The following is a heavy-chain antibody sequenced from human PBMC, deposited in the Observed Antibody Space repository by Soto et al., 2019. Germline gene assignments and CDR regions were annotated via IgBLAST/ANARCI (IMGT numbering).Heavy chain of an antibody. J-gene: IGHJ3*02. V-gene: IGHV5-51*01. CDR3: ARQGDMAATPADAFDI. CDR1: GRTFSNHW. Sequence: GEALKISCKVSGRTFSNHWIAWVRQMPGKGLEWMGIIYPGDSAARYSPSFAGQVTISVDKSITTAYLHWSSLEASDSAVYYCARQGDMAATPADAFDIWGQGTLVTVSS. CDR2: IYPGDSAA. D-gene: IGHD6-19*01.